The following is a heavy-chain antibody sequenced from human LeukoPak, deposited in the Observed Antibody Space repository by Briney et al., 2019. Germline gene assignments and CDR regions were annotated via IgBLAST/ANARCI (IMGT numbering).Heavy chain of an antibody. Sequence: GGSLRLACAASGISFSSHWMHWVRQAPGKGLVWVAHISRDGSSTTYADSVKGRFTISRDNSKNTLYLQMNSLRAEDTAVYYCAKPPPMGTVTVGYDYWGQGTLVTVSS. CDR3: AKPPPMGTVTVGYDY. CDR2: ISRDGSST. J-gene: IGHJ4*02. V-gene: IGHV3-74*01. CDR1: GISFSSHW. D-gene: IGHD4-11*01.